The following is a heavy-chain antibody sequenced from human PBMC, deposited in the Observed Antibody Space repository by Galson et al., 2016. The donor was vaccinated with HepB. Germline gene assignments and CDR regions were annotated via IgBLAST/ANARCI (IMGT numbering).Heavy chain of an antibody. V-gene: IGHV2-70*11. CDR3: ARSYCGGPNWFDP. Sequence: PALVKPTQTLTLTCTFSGFSLSTSGMCVSWIRQPPGKAPEWLAGIDWDDDKYYSTSLKTRLTISKATSKNQVVLKMTNMDPLDTATYYCARSYCGGPNWFDPWGQGTLVTVSS. CDR2: IDWDDDK. J-gene: IGHJ5*02. CDR1: GFSLSTSGMC. D-gene: IGHD2-21*01.